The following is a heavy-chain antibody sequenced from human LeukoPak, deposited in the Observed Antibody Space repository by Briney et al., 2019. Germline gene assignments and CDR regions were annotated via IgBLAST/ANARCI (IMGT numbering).Heavy chain of an antibody. Sequence: SVKVSCKASGGTFHSYAVSWVRQAPGQGLEWVGGIIPVSGSASYAQKFQGRVTITADESTTTAYMELSSLRSEDTAVYYCAINPPHSSGWYSAGAFDIRGQGTMVTVSS. CDR2: IIPVSGSA. V-gene: IGHV1-69*13. CDR3: AINPPHSSGWYSAGAFDI. D-gene: IGHD6-19*01. J-gene: IGHJ3*02. CDR1: GGTFHSYA.